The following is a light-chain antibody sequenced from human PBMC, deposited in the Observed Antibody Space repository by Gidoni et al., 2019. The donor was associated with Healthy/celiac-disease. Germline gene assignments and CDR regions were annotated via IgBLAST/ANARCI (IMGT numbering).Light chain of an antibody. Sequence: EIVLTQSPATLSLSPGESATLSCRASQSVSSYLAWYQQKPGQAPSLLIYDASNRATGIPARFSGSESGTDFTLTISSLEPEDFAVYYCQQRSNWLTFGGXTKVEIK. CDR3: QQRSNWLT. CDR2: DAS. CDR1: QSVSSY. V-gene: IGKV3-11*01. J-gene: IGKJ4*01.